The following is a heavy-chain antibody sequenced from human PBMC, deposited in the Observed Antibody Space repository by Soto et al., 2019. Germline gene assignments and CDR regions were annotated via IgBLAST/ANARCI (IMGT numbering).Heavy chain of an antibody. J-gene: IGHJ6*02. Sequence: GGSLRLSCAASGFTFSSYGMHWVRQAPGKGLEWVAVISYDGSNKYYADSVKGRFTISRDNSKNTLYLQMNSLRAEDTAVYYCAKEGWVVTAIGGYGMDVWGQGTTVTVSS. D-gene: IGHD2-21*02. V-gene: IGHV3-30*18. CDR1: GFTFSSYG. CDR2: ISYDGSNK. CDR3: AKEGWVVTAIGGYGMDV.